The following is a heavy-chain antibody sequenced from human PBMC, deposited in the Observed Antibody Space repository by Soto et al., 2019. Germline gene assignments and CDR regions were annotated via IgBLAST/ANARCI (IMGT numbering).Heavy chain of an antibody. D-gene: IGHD2-2*01. CDR1: GDSIIGIYH. Sequence: SETLSLTCAVSGDSIIGIYHWAWIRQPPGRSLEWIASIFHTGTTYYTPSLKSRVTISVDTSKNQFSLRLSSVTAADSAVYYCARAPLRYCSSTSCNYYYYGMDVWGQGTTVTVSS. J-gene: IGHJ6*02. CDR3: ARAPLRYCSSTSCNYYYYGMDV. V-gene: IGHV4-38-2*01. CDR2: IFHTGTT.